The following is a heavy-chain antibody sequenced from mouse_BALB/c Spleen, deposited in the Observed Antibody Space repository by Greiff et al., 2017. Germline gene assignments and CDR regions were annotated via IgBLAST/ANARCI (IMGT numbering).Heavy chain of an antibody. Sequence: QVQLQQPGAELVKPGASVKLSCKASGYTFTSYWMHWVKQRPGQGLEWIGEINPSNGRTNYNEKFKSKATLTVDKSSSTAYMQLSSLTSEDSAVYYCELLWPYGGFAYWGQGTLVTVSA. J-gene: IGHJ3*01. CDR3: ELLWPYGGFAY. CDR1: GYTFTSYW. V-gene: IGHV1S81*02. CDR2: INPSNGRT. D-gene: IGHD2-1*01.